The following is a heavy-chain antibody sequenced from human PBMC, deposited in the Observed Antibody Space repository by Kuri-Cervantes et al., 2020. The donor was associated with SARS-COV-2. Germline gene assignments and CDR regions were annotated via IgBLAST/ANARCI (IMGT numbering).Heavy chain of an antibody. V-gene: IGHV3-20*04. CDR3: ARGRALYNWNYVSGESDY. CDR2: INWNGGST. CDR1: GFTFDDYG. J-gene: IGHJ4*02. D-gene: IGHD1-7*01. Sequence: GGSLRLSCAASGFTFDDYGMSWVRQAPGKGLEWVSGINWNGGSTGYADSVKGRFTISRDNAKNSLYLQMNSLRAEDTAVYYCARGRALYNWNYVSGESDYWGQGTLVTVSS.